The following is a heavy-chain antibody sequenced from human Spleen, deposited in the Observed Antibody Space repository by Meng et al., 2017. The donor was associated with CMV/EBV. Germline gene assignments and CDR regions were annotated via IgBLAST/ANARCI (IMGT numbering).Heavy chain of an antibody. CDR2: ISAYNGNT. CDR3: ARDHGHYYGSGSYYNRPDY. Sequence: FTSYGITWVRQAPGQGLEWMGWISAYNGNTNYAQKLQGRVTMTTDSATSTAYVELRSLRSDDTAMYYCARDHGHYYGSGSYYNRPDYWGQGTLVTVSS. CDR1: FTSYG. D-gene: IGHD3-10*01. J-gene: IGHJ4*02. V-gene: IGHV1-18*01.